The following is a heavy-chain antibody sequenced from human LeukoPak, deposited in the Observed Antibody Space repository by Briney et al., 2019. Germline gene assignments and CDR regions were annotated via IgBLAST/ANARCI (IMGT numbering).Heavy chain of an antibody. Sequence: SETLSLTCAVSGGSISSGDYSWSWIRQPPGKGLEWIGYIYHSGSTYYNPSLKSRVTISVDTSKNQFSLKLSSVTAADTAVYYCARGLGYSGSYGAFDIWGQGTMVTVSS. V-gene: IGHV4-30-2*01. D-gene: IGHD1-26*01. J-gene: IGHJ3*02. CDR3: ARGLGYSGSYGAFDI. CDR1: GGSISSGDYS. CDR2: IYHSGST.